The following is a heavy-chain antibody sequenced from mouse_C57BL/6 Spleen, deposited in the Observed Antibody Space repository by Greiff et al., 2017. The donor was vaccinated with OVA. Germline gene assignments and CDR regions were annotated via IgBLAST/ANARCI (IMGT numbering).Heavy chain of an antibody. J-gene: IGHJ2*01. V-gene: IGHV1-47*01. CDR2: FHPYNDDT. CDR1: GYTFTTYP. Sequence: QVQLQQSGAELVKPGASAKMSCKASGYTFTTYPIEWMKQNHGKSLEWIGNFHPYNDDTKYNEKFKGKATLTVEKSSSTVYLELSRLTSDDSAVYYGVRGSYRSYYFDYWGQGTTLTVSS. D-gene: IGHD1-1*01. CDR3: VRGSYRSYYFDY.